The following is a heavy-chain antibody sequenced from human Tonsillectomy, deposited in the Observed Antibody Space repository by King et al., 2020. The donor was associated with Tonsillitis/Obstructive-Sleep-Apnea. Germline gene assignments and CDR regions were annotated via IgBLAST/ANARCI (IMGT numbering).Heavy chain of an antibody. CDR1: VYTFTNFG. CDR2: ISAYNGNT. Sequence: VQLVESGAEMRKPGASVKVSCKASVYTFTNFGISLVRQAPGQGLEWMGWISAYNGNTNFAQKLQGRVTMTTDTSTSTAYMELRGLRSDETAGYYCARGSNYYFDSSGYSSNHYYYYMDVWGKGTTVTVSS. V-gene: IGHV1-18*01. CDR3: ARGSNYYFDSSGYSSNHYYYYMDV. D-gene: IGHD3-22*01. J-gene: IGHJ6*03.